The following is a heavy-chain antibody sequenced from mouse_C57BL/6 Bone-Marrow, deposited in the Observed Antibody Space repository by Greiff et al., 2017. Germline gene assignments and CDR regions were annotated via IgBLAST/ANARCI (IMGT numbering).Heavy chain of an antibody. CDR2: IDPENGDT. V-gene: IGHV14-4*01. Sequence: EVKLQESGAELVRPGASVKLSCTASGFNIKDDYMHWVKQRPEQGLEWIGWIDPENGDTEYASKFQGKATITADTSSNTAYLQLSSLTSEDTAVYYCTSYYGSSYNYWGQGTTLTVSS. J-gene: IGHJ2*01. D-gene: IGHD1-1*01. CDR1: GFNIKDDY. CDR3: TSYYGSSYNY.